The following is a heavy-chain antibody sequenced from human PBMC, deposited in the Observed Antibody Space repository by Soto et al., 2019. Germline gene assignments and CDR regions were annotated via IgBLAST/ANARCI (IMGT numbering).Heavy chain of an antibody. CDR1: GFSLSTTGVG. V-gene: IGHV2-5*01. Sequence: GSGPTLVNPTQTLTLTCTFSGFSLSTTGVGVSWIRQPPGKALEWLALIYWYDDKRYSPSLKSRLTITKDTSKSQVVLTMTNMDPVDTATYYCAHRGGAAVGLYYFDYWGQGALVTVSS. J-gene: IGHJ4*02. CDR2: IYWYDDK. CDR3: AHRGGAAVGLYYFDY. D-gene: IGHD6-13*01.